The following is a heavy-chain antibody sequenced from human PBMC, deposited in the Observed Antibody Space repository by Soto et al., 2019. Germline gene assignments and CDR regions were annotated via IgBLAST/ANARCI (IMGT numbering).Heavy chain of an antibody. Sequence: ALLLSCAASGFRFRSYSLSWIRLSTGKGLEGVSVISGGGHNTYSTPSVKGRFTISRDDFKNTLYLQMNSLRTEDTAMYYCAKLRDFVVLPAGILDYWGPGTLVTVSS. D-gene: IGHD2-8*01. CDR3: AKLRDFVVLPAGILDY. J-gene: IGHJ4*02. V-gene: IGHV3-23*01. CDR2: ISGGGHNT. CDR1: GFRFRSYS.